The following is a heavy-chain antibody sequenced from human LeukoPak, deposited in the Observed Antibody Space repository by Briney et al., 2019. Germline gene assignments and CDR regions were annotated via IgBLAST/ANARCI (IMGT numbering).Heavy chain of an antibody. CDR2: INPNSAVT. V-gene: IGHV1-2*02. Sequence: GASVNVSCKASGYTFTDYYMHWVRQAPGQGLEWMGWINPNSAVTSYAQKFQGRVTMTRDTSISTAYMELSRLRSDDTAVYYCAVGYSSSWYVNHFDYWGQGTLVTVSS. J-gene: IGHJ4*02. CDR1: GYTFTDYY. CDR3: AVGYSSSWYVNHFDY. D-gene: IGHD6-13*01.